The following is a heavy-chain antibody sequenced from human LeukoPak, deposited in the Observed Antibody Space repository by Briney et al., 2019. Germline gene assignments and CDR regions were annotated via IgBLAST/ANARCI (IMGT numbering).Heavy chain of an antibody. D-gene: IGHD2-2*01. CDR3: ARFSWGCSTASCYLTN. J-gene: IGHJ4*02. V-gene: IGHV4-59*11. CDR1: GGSLSGHY. Sequence: SETLSLTCTVGGGSLSGHYWGWIRQPPGKGLEPVGHIYYTGPTFYNPSLNSRVTITLDTSRNQFSLRLTSVIAADTAVYYCARFSWGCSTASCYLTNWGQGALVTVSS. CDR2: IYYTGPT.